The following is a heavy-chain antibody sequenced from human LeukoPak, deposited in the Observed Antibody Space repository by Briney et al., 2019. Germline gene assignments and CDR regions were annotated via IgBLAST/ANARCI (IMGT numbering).Heavy chain of an antibody. CDR1: GGSISGYY. D-gene: IGHD3-10*01. CDR2: IYYTGST. CDR3: ARTTGRGALSFDP. Sequence: SETLSLTCSVSGGSISGYYWSWIRQPPGKGLEWIGYIYYTGSTNYNPSLKSRVTISVDTSKNQFSLKLSSVTAADMAVYYCARTTGRGALSFDPWGQGTLVTVSS. J-gene: IGHJ5*02. V-gene: IGHV4-59*08.